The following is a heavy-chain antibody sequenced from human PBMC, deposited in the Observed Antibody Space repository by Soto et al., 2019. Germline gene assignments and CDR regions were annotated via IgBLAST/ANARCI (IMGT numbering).Heavy chain of an antibody. CDR1: GFIFSTFT. CDR2: ISYDGTNT. D-gene: IGHD2-2*01. J-gene: IGHJ6*02. CDR3: ARDPVVVVPAARGPPYGMDV. V-gene: IGHV3-30-3*01. Sequence: QVQLVESGGGVVQPGRSLRLSCAASGFIFSTFTMHWVRQAPGKGLEWVAVISYDGTNTYYADSVKGRFTISRDNSKNTLDLQMSSLRVEDTAVYYCARDPVVVVPAARGPPYGMDVWGQGTTVTVSS.